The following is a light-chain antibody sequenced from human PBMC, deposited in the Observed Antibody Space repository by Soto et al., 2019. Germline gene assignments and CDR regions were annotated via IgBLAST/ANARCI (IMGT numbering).Light chain of an antibody. Sequence: EIVLTQSPGTLSLSPGERATLSCRASQSVSSSYLAWYQQKPGQAPRLLIYGASSRATGIPDRFSGSGSGTDFTLTISRLEPADLAVYYCQLYGRSLLTFGPGTKVDTK. V-gene: IGKV3-20*01. CDR2: GAS. J-gene: IGKJ3*01. CDR3: QLYGRSLLT. CDR1: QSVSSSY.